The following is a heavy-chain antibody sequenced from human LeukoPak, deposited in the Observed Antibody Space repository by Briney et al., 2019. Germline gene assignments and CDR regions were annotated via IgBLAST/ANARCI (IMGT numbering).Heavy chain of an antibody. Sequence: ASVKVSCKASGYTFTSYYMHWVRQAPGQGLEWMGTINPSGGSTSYAQKFQGRVTMTRDTSTSTVYMELSSLRSEDTAVYYCARGWYYDSSGYPTSGYFQHWGQGTLVTVSS. D-gene: IGHD3-22*01. J-gene: IGHJ1*01. V-gene: IGHV1-46*01. CDR3: ARGWYYDSSGYPTSGYFQH. CDR2: INPSGGST. CDR1: GYTFTSYY.